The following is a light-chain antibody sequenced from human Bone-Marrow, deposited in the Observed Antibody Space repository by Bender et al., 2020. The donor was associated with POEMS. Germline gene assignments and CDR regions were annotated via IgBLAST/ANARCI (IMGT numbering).Light chain of an antibody. V-gene: IGLV2-18*02. Sequence: QSALTQPRSVSGSPGQSVTVSCIGTSSDIGSYDRVSWYQQAPGTAPKLIIYEVSNRPSGVPARFSGSKSGNTASLTISGLQSEDEADYYCCSYAGSSVVVFGGGTKLTVL. J-gene: IGLJ2*01. CDR1: SSDIGSYDR. CDR3: CSYAGSSVVV. CDR2: EVS.